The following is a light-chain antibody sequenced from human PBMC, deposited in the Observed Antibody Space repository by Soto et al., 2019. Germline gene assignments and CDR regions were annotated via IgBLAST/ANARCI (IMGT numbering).Light chain of an antibody. J-gene: IGKJ1*01. CDR1: HSVLYSSNNKNY. Sequence: DIVMTQHPDSLTVSLGERATTNCKSSHSVLYSSNNKNYLAWYQQKSAQAPRLLIYGVSTRATGIPDRFSGSGSGTEFTLTISRLEPEDFAVYFCQQYGYSQWTCGQGTKVDIK. V-gene: IGKV4-1*01. CDR2: GVS. CDR3: QQYGYSQWT.